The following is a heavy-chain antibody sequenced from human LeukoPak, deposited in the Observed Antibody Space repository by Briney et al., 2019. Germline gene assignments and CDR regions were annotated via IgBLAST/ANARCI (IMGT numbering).Heavy chain of an antibody. V-gene: IGHV4-39*07. D-gene: IGHD5-12*01. CDR1: GGSISSSSYY. J-gene: IGHJ5*02. CDR3: ARSGVATTSWGFDP. Sequence: SETLSLTCTVSGGSISSSSYYWGWIRQPPGKGLEWIGSIYYSGSTHYNPSLKSRVTISVDTSKNQFSLKLSSVTAADTAVYYCARSGVATTSWGFDPWGQGTLVTVSS. CDR2: IYYSGST.